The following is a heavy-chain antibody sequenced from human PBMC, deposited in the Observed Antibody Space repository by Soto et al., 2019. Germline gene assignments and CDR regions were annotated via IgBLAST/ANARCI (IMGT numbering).Heavy chain of an antibody. V-gene: IGHV3-30-3*01. CDR1: GFTFSRNV. CDR3: ASGYCSTTSCFYGMDV. J-gene: IGHJ6*02. Sequence: QVQLVESGGGVVQPRRSLRLSCAGSGFTFSRNVMHWVRQAPGKGLEWVAFISYDGSNKYYADSVKGRFTISRDNSKNTLYLQMNSLRPEDTSVYYCASGYCSTTSCFYGMDVWGQGTTVTVSS. D-gene: IGHD2-2*01. CDR2: ISYDGSNK.